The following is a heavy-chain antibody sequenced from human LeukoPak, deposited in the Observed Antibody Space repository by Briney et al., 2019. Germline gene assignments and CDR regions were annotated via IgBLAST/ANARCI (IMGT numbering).Heavy chain of an antibody. Sequence: PGRSLRLSCAASGFTFSSYGMHWVRQAPGKGLEWVAVISYDGSSKYYADSVKGRFTISRDNSKNTLYLQMNSLRAEDTAVYYCAKDLADSSGGAFDIWGQGTMVTVSS. J-gene: IGHJ3*02. V-gene: IGHV3-30*18. CDR3: AKDLADSSGGAFDI. CDR2: ISYDGSSK. D-gene: IGHD6-19*01. CDR1: GFTFSSYG.